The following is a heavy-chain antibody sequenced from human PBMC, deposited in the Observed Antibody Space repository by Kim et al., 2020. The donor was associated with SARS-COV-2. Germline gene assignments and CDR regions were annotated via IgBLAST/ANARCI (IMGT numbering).Heavy chain of an antibody. D-gene: IGHD2-2*01. CDR1: GGSISSSSYY. CDR2: IYYSGST. V-gene: IGHV4-39*01. J-gene: IGHJ1*01. CDR3: ARHMGYCSSTSCFEYFQH. Sequence: SETLSLTCTVSGGSISSSSYYWGWIRQPPGKGLEWIGSIYYSGSTYYNPSLKSRVTISVDTSKNQFSLKLSSVTAADTAVYYCARHMGYCSSTSCFEYFQHWGQGTLVTVSS.